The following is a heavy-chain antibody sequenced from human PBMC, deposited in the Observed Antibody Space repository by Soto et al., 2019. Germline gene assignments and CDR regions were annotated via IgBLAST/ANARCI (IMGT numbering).Heavy chain of an antibody. Sequence: QVQLQESGPGLVKPSATMSLTCTVSGGSINSYYWTWIRQPAGKRLEWIGRIYASGSTNYNPSLKSRVTMSVDTSKNQYSLQLSSVTAADTAVYYCAREYSSSSGRTLDIWGQGTMVTVSS. J-gene: IGHJ3*02. CDR1: GGSINSYY. D-gene: IGHD6-6*01. CDR3: AREYSSSSGRTLDI. CDR2: IYASGST. V-gene: IGHV4-4*07.